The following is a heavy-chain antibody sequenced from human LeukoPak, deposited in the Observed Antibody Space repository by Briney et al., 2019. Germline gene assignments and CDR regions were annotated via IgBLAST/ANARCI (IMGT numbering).Heavy chain of an antibody. Sequence: SETLSLTCAVYGGSFSGYYWSWIRQPPGKGLEWIGEINQSGSTNYNPSLKSRVTISVDTSKNQFSLKLSSVTAADTAVYYCARGFRVLRYFDWLLSPFDYWGQGTLVTVSS. CDR3: ARGFRVLRYFDWLLSPFDY. CDR1: GGSFSGYY. D-gene: IGHD3-9*01. J-gene: IGHJ4*02. CDR2: INQSGST. V-gene: IGHV4-34*01.